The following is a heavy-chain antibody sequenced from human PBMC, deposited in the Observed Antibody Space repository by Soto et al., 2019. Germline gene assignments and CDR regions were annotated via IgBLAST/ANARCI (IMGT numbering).Heavy chain of an antibody. CDR3: XRRARSDFYYMDV. CDR2: ISSNGVGR. CDR1: GFTLSGYA. Sequence: EVQLAESGGGLAQPGGSLRLSCAASGFTLSGYAMDWVRQAPGKGLEYVSGISSNGVGRYYANSVQGRFTISRDNSKXXXXLXXXSXXXXXXXXXXXXRRARSDFYYMDVWGKGTTVTVSS. D-gene: IGHD3-10*01. V-gene: IGHV3-64*01. J-gene: IGHJ6*03.